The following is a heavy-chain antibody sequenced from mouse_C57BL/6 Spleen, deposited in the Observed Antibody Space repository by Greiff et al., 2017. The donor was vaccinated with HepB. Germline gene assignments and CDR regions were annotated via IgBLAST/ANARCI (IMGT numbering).Heavy chain of an antibody. Sequence: VKLRESGAELVKPGASVKISCKASGYAFSSYWMNWVKQRPGKGLEWIGQIYPGDGDTNYNGKFKGKATLTADKSSSTAYMQLSSLTSEDSAVYFCARDPPDYYGSSPFDYWGQGTTLTVSS. CDR3: ARDPPDYYGSSPFDY. D-gene: IGHD1-1*01. CDR1: GYAFSSYW. CDR2: IYPGDGDT. J-gene: IGHJ2*01. V-gene: IGHV1-80*01.